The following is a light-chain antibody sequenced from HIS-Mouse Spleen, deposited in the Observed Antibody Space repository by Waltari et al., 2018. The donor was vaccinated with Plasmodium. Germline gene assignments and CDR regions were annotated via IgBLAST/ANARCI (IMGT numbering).Light chain of an antibody. CDR2: AKN. V-gene: IGLV1-51*01. CDR1: SSNIGNTY. Sequence: QSVLTQPPPVSAAPGQKVTISCSGSSSNIGNTYVSWYQQLPGTAPKLLIYAKNKRPSGIPDRFSGSKSGTSATLGITGLQTGDEADYYCGTWDSSLSAGVFGGGTKLTVL. CDR3: GTWDSSLSAGV. J-gene: IGLJ3*02.